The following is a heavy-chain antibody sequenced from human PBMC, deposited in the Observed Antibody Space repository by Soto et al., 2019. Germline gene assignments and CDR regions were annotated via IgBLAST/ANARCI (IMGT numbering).Heavy chain of an antibody. CDR2: IYHSGST. J-gene: IGHJ6*02. D-gene: IGHD3-10*01. CDR3: ARGRQYGSGSYYDYYYGMDV. V-gene: IGHV4-39*01. CDR1: GGSISSYY. Sequence: SETLSLTCTVAGGSISSYYWAWIRQPPGKALEWIGSIYHSGSTYQNPSLKSRVTISVDTSKNQFSLKLSSVTAADTAVYYCARGRQYGSGSYYDYYYGMDVWGQGTTVTVSS.